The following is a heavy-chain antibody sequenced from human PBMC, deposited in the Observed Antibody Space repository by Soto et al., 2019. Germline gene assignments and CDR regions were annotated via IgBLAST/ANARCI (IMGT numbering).Heavy chain of an antibody. CDR2: IYYSGST. CDR3: ARDKITGLFDY. V-gene: IGHV4-59*12. Sequence: SETLSLTCTVSGGSISSYYWTWIRQPPGKGLEWIGYIYYSGSTNYNPSLKSRVTISVDTSKNQFSLKLTSVTAADTAVYYCARDKITGLFDYWGQGTLVTVS. J-gene: IGHJ4*02. CDR1: GGSISSYY. D-gene: IGHD2-8*02.